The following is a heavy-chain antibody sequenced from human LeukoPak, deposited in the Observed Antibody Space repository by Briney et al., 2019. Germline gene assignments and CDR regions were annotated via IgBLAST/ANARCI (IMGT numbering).Heavy chain of an antibody. CDR3: ARGLTGYSSSWFAQALPRWFDP. CDR2: VNPNSGGT. D-gene: IGHD6-13*01. Sequence: ASVKVSCKASGYTFTGYYMHWVRQAPGQGLEWMGWVNPNSGGTNYAQKFQGWVTMTRDTSISTAYMELSRLRSDDTAVYYCARGLTGYSSSWFAQALPRWFDPWGQGTLVTVSS. J-gene: IGHJ5*02. V-gene: IGHV1-2*04. CDR1: GYTFTGYY.